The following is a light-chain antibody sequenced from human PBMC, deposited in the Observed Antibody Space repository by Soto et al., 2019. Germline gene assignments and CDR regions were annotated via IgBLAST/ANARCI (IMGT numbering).Light chain of an antibody. Sequence: EIVMTQSPATLSVSPGERTTLSCRASQSVGNNLAWYQQKPGQAPRLLIYGASSRATGIPDRFSGSGSGTDFTLTISRLEPEVIAVYDCQQYGRAPPWTVGQGTKVDSK. V-gene: IGKV3-20*01. CDR1: QSVGNN. J-gene: IGKJ1*01. CDR3: QQYGRAPPWT. CDR2: GAS.